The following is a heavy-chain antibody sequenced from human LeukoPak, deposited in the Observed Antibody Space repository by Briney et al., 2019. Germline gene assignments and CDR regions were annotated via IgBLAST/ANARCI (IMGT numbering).Heavy chain of an antibody. V-gene: IGHV5-51*01. D-gene: IGHD5-18*01. CDR1: GYSFTSYW. Sequence: VESLKISCKGSGYSFTSYWIGWVRQMPGKGLEWMGIIYPGDSDTRYSPSFQGQVTISADKSISTAYLQWSSLKASDTAMYYCASSGYSYSMDSYFVYWGQGTLVTVSS. J-gene: IGHJ4*02. CDR2: IYPGDSDT. CDR3: ASSGYSYSMDSYFVY.